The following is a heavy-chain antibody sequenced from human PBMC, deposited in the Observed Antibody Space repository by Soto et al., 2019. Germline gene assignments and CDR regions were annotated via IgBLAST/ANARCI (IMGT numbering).Heavy chain of an antibody. CDR2: IVVHSGNT. Sequence: SVKVSCKASGFTFTNSVVQWVRQARGQRLEWIGWIVVHSGNTNYAQNFQERVTIIRDMSTSTANLELSSLKSEDTAVYYCAEESVGATSYYYGMDVWGQGTTVTVSS. D-gene: IGHD1-26*01. V-gene: IGHV1-58*01. CDR3: AEESVGATSYYYGMDV. CDR1: GFTFTNSV. J-gene: IGHJ6*02.